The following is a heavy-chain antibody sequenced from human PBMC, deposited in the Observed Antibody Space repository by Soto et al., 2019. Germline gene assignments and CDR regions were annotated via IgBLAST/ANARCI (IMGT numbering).Heavy chain of an antibody. Sequence: GGSLRLSCAASGFIFSHVWINWVRQAPGKGLEWVGRIKSNTAGGTTDSAAPVKGRFTISRDDSKNTVYLQMNSLKTEDTAVYFCTTDYYDTSGYYVLGYWGQGTLVTVSS. J-gene: IGHJ4*02. D-gene: IGHD3-22*01. CDR1: GFIFSHVW. CDR3: TTDYYDTSGYYVLGY. V-gene: IGHV3-15*07. CDR2: IKSNTAGGTT.